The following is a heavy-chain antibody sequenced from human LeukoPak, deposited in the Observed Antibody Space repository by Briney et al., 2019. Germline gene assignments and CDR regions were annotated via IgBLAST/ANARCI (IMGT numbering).Heavy chain of an antibody. V-gene: IGHV3-30-3*01. J-gene: IGHJ4*02. CDR3: ARSHQQLVLAY. D-gene: IGHD4/OR15-4a*01. CDR1: GFTVSSNE. CDR2: ISEDGNNE. Sequence: HPGGSLRLSCAASGFTVSSNEMSWVRQAPGKGLEWVAFISEDGNNEYYGDSVKGRFTISKDTHKNTVYLQMNSLRPEDTAIYYCARSHQQLVLAYWGQGTLVTVSS.